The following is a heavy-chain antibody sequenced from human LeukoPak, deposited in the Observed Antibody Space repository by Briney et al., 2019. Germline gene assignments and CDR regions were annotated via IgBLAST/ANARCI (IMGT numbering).Heavy chain of an antibody. D-gene: IGHD4-23*01. CDR1: GFTFSSFW. V-gene: IGHV3-7*01. Sequence: PGGSLRLSCAASGFTFSSFWMSWVRQAPGKGLEWVASIKQDGSEKYCVDSLKGRFTISRDNAQNSLYLQMDSLTAEDTAVYYCARDRPYGGKGDFDYWGQGTLVTVSS. CDR3: ARDRPYGGKGDFDY. J-gene: IGHJ4*02. CDR2: IKQDGSEK.